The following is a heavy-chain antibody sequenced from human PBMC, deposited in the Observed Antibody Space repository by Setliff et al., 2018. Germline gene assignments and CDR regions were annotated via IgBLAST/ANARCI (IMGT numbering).Heavy chain of an antibody. CDR2: IQTGGNT. Sequence: SETLSLTCTVSGGSIRNYYWSWIRQPPGKGLEWIGYIQTGGNTNYNPSLKSRVNISVDTSKKQFSLKLSSVTAADTAVYYCARGGGRIRQLGATGVHTFDIWGQGTVVTVSS. CDR3: ARGGGRIRQLGATGVHTFDI. V-gene: IGHV4-4*08. D-gene: IGHD1-26*01. J-gene: IGHJ3*02. CDR1: GGSIRNYY.